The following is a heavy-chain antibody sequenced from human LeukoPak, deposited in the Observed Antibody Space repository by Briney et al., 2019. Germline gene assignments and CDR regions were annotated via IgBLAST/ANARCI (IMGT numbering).Heavy chain of an antibody. V-gene: IGHV3-7*01. Sequence: QAGGSLRLSCAASGFTFSNNWMSWVRQAPGKGLEWVANINPDGSEENYVDSVKGRFTISRDNAKNMLYLQMNSLRAEDTAVYYCARVLSGSWDWFDPWGQGTLVTVSS. CDR1: GFTFSNNW. D-gene: IGHD3-22*01. CDR2: INPDGSEE. J-gene: IGHJ5*02. CDR3: ARVLSGSWDWFDP.